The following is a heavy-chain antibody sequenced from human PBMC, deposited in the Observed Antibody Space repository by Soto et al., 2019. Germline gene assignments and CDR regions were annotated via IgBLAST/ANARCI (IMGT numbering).Heavy chain of an antibody. Sequence: ASVKVSCKASGYTFSSYHMHWVRQAPGQGLEWMGVINPFYGETRYAQKFQGRVTMTRDTSTSTVYMELSSLRSEDTAVYYCARARGISFGYNYFDHWGQGTLVTVSS. J-gene: IGHJ5*02. V-gene: IGHV1-46*01. CDR3: ARARGISFGYNYFDH. CDR2: INPFYGET. D-gene: IGHD5-18*01. CDR1: GYTFSSYH.